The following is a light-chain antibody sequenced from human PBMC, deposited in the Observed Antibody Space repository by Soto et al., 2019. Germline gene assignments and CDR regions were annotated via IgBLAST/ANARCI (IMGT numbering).Light chain of an antibody. CDR2: DAS. Sequence: EIVLTQSPATLSLSPGEGATLSCRASQSLSSHLAWYQQKPGQAPRLVMYDASNRATGIPARFSGSGSGTDFTLTISSLEPEDFAVYYCQQRVNWPLTFDGGTKVEIK. J-gene: IGKJ4*01. V-gene: IGKV3-11*01. CDR3: QQRVNWPLT. CDR1: QSLSSH.